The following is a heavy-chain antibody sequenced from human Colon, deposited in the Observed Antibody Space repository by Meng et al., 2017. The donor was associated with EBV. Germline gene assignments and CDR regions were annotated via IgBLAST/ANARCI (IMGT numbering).Heavy chain of an antibody. J-gene: IGHJ2*01. Sequence: QVQLVQSGSDLKKPGASVKVSCKASGYTFINYAINWVRQAPGQGFEWMGWINTHTGNPTYGQGFTGRFVLSSDTSVSTANLQISSLKAEDTAVYYCARGGPYPDSSGFHWYFDLWGRGTLVTVSS. CDR1: GYTFINYA. CDR3: ARGGPYPDSSGFHWYFDL. D-gene: IGHD3-22*01. V-gene: IGHV7-4-1*02. CDR2: INTHTGNP.